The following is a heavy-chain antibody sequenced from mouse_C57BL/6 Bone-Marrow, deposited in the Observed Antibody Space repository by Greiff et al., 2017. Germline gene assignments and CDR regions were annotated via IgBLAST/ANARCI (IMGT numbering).Heavy chain of an antibody. CDR1: GYTFTSYW. Sequence: QFQLQQPGAELVRPGSSVKLSCKASGYTFTSYWMDWVKQRPGQGLEWIGNIYPSDSETHYNQKFKDKATLTVDKSSSTAYMQLSSLTSEDSAVYYCARLRGWGFDYWGQGTTLTVSS. CDR3: ARLRGWGFDY. V-gene: IGHV1-61*01. CDR2: IYPSDSET. J-gene: IGHJ2*01.